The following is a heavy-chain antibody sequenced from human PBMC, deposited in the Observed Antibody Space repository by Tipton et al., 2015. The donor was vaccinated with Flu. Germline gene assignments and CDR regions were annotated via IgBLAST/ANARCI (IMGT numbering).Heavy chain of an antibody. CDR2: LNPSGGST. V-gene: IGHV1-46*01. D-gene: IGHD3-10*01. Sequence: QLVQSGAEVKKPGASVTVSCKASGYTFTSYYMHWVRQAPGQGLEWMGILNPSGGSTSYAQKFQGRVTMTRDTSTSTVYMELSSLRSEDTAVYYCARDGLGFGELLGWGQGTLVTVSS. CDR1: GYTFTSYY. CDR3: ARDGLGFGELLG. J-gene: IGHJ4*02.